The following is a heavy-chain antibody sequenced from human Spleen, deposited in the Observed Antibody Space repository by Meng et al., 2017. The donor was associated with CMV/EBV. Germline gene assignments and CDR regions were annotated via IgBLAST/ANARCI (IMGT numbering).Heavy chain of an antibody. V-gene: IGHV3-48*04. J-gene: IGHJ5*02. CDR2: ISSSGSTI. Sequence: GGSLRLSCAASGFTFSSYSMSWIRQAPGKGLEWVSYISSSGSTIYYADSVKGRFTISRDNAKNSLYLQMNSLRAEDTAVYYCARVRGDYDFWSGYSPNWFDPWGQGTLVTVSS. CDR1: GFTFSSYS. CDR3: ARVRGDYDFWSGYSPNWFDP. D-gene: IGHD3-3*01.